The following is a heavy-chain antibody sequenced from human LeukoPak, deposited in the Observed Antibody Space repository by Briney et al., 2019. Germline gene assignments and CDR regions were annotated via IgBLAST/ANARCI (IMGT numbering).Heavy chain of an antibody. CDR2: ISGDGGIT. D-gene: IGHD6-19*01. Sequence: PGGSLRLSCAASEFTFSTYALSWVRQAPGQGLEWVSGISGDGGITSYADSVRGRFTISRDNSKNTLYLQMNSLRAEDTAVYYCAKSSGPGGYYYYGMDVWGQGTTVTVSS. CDR1: EFTFSTYA. J-gene: IGHJ6*02. CDR3: AKSSGPGGYYYYGMDV. V-gene: IGHV3-23*01.